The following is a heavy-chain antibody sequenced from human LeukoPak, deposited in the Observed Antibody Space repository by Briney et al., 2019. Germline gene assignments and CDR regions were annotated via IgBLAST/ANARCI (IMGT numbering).Heavy chain of an antibody. CDR3: ARVEEGYGSGRRENYYYYYMDV. Sequence: SETLSLTCSLSGGSISSSSYYWAWIRQPPGKGLEWIGSIYYSGNTYYSPSLKSRATIFVDTSKNEFSLNLSSVTAADTAVYYCARVEEGYGSGRRENYYYYYMDVWGKGTTVTISS. J-gene: IGHJ6*03. CDR1: GGSISSSSYY. D-gene: IGHD3-10*01. CDR2: IYYSGNT. V-gene: IGHV4-39*07.